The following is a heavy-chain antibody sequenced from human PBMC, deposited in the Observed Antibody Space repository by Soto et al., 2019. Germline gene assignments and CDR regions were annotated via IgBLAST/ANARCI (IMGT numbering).Heavy chain of an antibody. V-gene: IGHV3-23*01. CDR3: AKGLGVATTPWDY. CDR1: GFTFSSYA. J-gene: IGHJ4*02. CDR2: ISGSGFAT. D-gene: IGHD5-12*01. Sequence: EVQLLESGGRLVQPGGSLRLSCAASGFTFSSYAMNWVRQAPGKGLEWVSTISGSGFATYYADSVKGRFTISRDISKNTLYLQLSSLRAEDTAVYYCAKGLGVATTPWDYWGQGTLVTVSS.